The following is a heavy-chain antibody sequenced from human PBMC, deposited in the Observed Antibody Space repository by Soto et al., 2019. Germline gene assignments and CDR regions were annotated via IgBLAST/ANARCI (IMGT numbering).Heavy chain of an antibody. D-gene: IGHD4-17*01. CDR1: GFTFSSYS. V-gene: IGHV3-21*01. CDR2: ISSSSSYI. Sequence: GSLRLSCAASGFTFSSYSMNWVRQAPGKGLEWVSSISSSSSYIYYADSVKGRFTISRDNAKNSLYLQMNSLRAEDTAVYYCARDLPTVTTPVDYWGQGTLVTVSS. J-gene: IGHJ4*02. CDR3: ARDLPTVTTPVDY.